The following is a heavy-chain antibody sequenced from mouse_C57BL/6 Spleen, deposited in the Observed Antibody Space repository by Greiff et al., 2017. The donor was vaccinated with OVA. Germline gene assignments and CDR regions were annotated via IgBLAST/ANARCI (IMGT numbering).Heavy chain of an antibody. J-gene: IGHJ1*03. CDR1: GYTFTDYY. CDR3: AKIRLRRGPHWYFDV. CDR2: INPNNGGT. Sequence: EVQLQQSGPELVKPGASVKISCKASGYTFTDYYMNWVKQSHGKSLEWIGDINPNNGGTSYNQKFKGKATLTVDKSSSTAYMELRSLTSEDSAVYYCAKIRLRRGPHWYFDVWGTGTTVTVSS. V-gene: IGHV1-26*01. D-gene: IGHD2-4*01.